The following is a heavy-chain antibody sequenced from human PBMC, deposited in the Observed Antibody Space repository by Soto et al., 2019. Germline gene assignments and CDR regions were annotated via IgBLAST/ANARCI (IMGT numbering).Heavy chain of an antibody. V-gene: IGHV4-59*01. CDR1: GGSISSYY. Sequence: SETLSLTCTVSGGSISSYYWSWIRQPPGKGLEWIGYIYYSGSTNYNPSLKSRVTISVDTSKNQFSLKLSSVTAADTAVYYCARTPYDYVWGSYRRNYYYYGMDVWGQGTTVTVSS. CDR2: IYYSGST. J-gene: IGHJ6*02. CDR3: ARTPYDYVWGSYRRNYYYYGMDV. D-gene: IGHD3-16*02.